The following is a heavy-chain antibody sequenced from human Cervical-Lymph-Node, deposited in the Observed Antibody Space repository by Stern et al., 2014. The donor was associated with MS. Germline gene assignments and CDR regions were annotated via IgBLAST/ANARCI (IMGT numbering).Heavy chain of an antibody. V-gene: IGHV3-33*01. J-gene: IGHJ3*02. CDR2: IWYDGSNK. Sequence: VQLVESGGGVVQPGRSLRLSCAASGFTFSSYGMHWVRQAPGKGLEWVAVIWYDGSNKYYADSVKGRFTISRDNSKNTLYLQMNSLRAEDTAVYYCAREGADDAFDIWGQGTMVTVSS. CDR1: GFTFSSYG. CDR3: AREGADDAFDI. D-gene: IGHD1-26*01.